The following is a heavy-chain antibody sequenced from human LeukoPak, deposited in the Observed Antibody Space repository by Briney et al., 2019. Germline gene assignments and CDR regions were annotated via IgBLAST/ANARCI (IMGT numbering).Heavy chain of an antibody. D-gene: IGHD2/OR15-2a*01. CDR2: IYYRGST. CDR3: ARRGLYAGNIFCD. V-gene: IGHV4-39*01. CDR1: GGSISSSSYY. J-gene: IGHJ4*02. Sequence: KASETLSLTCTVSGGSISSSSYYWGWIRQAPGKGFEWIGSIYYRGSTYYSPSLKSRLTISVDTSRNQFSLNLNSVTAADTAVYYCARRGLYAGNIFCDWGQGTLVTVSS.